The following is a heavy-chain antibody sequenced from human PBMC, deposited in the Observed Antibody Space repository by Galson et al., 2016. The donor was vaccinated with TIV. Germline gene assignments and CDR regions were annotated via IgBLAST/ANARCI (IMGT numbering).Heavy chain of an antibody. CDR1: GYSISSGYF. J-gene: IGHJ4*02. Sequence: SETLSLTCAVSGYSISSGYFWGWIRQSPGKGLEWVASISHSGNTYYNPSLNSRVAILVDTSKNELSLRLTSIIAADTAIYYCVLEAYMYGWDSWGQGALVSVSS. CDR2: ISHSGNT. D-gene: IGHD5-18*01. CDR3: VLEAYMYGWDS. V-gene: IGHV4-38-2*01.